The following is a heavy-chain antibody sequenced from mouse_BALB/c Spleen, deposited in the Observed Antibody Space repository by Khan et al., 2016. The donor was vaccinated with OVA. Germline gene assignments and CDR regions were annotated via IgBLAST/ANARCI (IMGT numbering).Heavy chain of an antibody. Sequence: QVQLKQSGAGLARPSQSLSITCTVSGYSFTSYTVCWINKRPGQGLEWIGDINPSNGYTNYNQTLKNKATFTTDKSYTTFFLKLSSLTSDASVVSSCVRDGAHHWNDGWFAYWGQGTLVTVSA. V-gene: IGHV1-4*01. CDR3: VRDGAHHWNDGWFAY. D-gene: IGHD2-12*01. J-gene: IGHJ3*01. CDR1: GYSFTSYT. CDR2: INPSNGYT.